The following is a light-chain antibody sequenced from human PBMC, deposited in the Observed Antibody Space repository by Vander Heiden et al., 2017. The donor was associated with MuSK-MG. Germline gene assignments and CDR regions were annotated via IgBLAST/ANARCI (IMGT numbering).Light chain of an antibody. CDR1: QSISTW. Sequence: IQMPQSPSTLSASVGDRVTITCRASQSISTWLAWFQLKPGKAPKLLIYKASSLESGVPSRFSGSGSGTEFTLTISRLQTDDFATYYYQQYNTDGTFGQGTRVEIK. CDR2: KAS. CDR3: QQYNTDGT. V-gene: IGKV1-5*03. J-gene: IGKJ1*01.